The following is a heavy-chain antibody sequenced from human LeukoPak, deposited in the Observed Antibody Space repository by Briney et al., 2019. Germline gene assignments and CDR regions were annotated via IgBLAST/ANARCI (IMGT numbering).Heavy chain of an antibody. CDR3: VRRGGSDGWGAFDI. CDR2: IKQDGRER. J-gene: IGHJ3*02. Sequence: GGSLRLSCAASGFTFSNYWMSWVRQTPGKGLEWVANIKQDGRERYYVDSVKGRFTISRDNSKNTLSLQMNSLSREDTAIYYCVRRGGSDGWGAFDIWGQGTVVTVSS. V-gene: IGHV3-7*03. D-gene: IGHD5-24*01. CDR1: GFTFSNYW.